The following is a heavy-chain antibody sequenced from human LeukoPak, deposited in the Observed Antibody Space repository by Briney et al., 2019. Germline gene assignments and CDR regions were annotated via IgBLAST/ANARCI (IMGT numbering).Heavy chain of an antibody. Sequence: SETLSLTCAVYGGSFSGYYWSWIRQPPGKGLEWIGYIYYSGSTNYNPSLKSRVTISVDTSKNQFSLKLSSMTAADTAVYYCARGISSGYYHHAFDIWGQGTMVTVSS. D-gene: IGHD3-22*01. V-gene: IGHV4-59*01. CDR2: IYYSGST. J-gene: IGHJ3*02. CDR1: GGSFSGYY. CDR3: ARGISSGYYHHAFDI.